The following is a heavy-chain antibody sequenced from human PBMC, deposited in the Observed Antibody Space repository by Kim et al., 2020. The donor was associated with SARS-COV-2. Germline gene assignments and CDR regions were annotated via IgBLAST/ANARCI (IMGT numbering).Heavy chain of an antibody. Sequence: ASVKVSCKASGYTFTSYAMHWVRQAPGQRLEWMGWINAGNGNTKYPRKFQGRVTLTRDTSASPAYMELSSLRSEDTAVYYFAGVVVTAGDAFDVWGQGTM. J-gene: IGHJ3*01. V-gene: IGHV1-3*01. D-gene: IGHD2-21*02. CDR3: AGVVVTAGDAFDV. CDR2: INAGNGNT. CDR1: GYTFTSYA.